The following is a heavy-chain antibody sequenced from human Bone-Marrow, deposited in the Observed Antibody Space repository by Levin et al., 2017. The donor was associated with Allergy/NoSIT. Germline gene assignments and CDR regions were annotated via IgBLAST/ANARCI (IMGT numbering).Heavy chain of an antibody. Sequence: ESGPTLVKPTQTLTLTCTFSGFSFTTSGMCVSWIRQPPGKALEWLALIDWDDDKYYSTSLKTRLTISKDTSKNQVALTMTNMDPVDTATYYCVRLSYRSSRAFDVWGQGTLVTVSS. V-gene: IGHV2-70*01. D-gene: IGHD6-19*01. CDR3: VRLSYRSSRAFDV. CDR2: IDWDDDK. CDR1: GFSFTTSGMC. J-gene: IGHJ3*01.